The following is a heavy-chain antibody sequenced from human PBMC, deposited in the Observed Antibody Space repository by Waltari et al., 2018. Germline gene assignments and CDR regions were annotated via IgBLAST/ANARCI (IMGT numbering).Heavy chain of an antibody. D-gene: IGHD2-15*01. Sequence: EVQLVESGGGLVQPGGSLRLSCTVSGFTFRPSWMDWIRQGPGKGLVWVARISIDGTTRNYADSVKGRFSISRDNGMNTVYLQMNSLRAEDTAVYYCARRLKCGGSCPLDYWGQGTQVTVSS. V-gene: IGHV3-74*01. J-gene: IGHJ4*02. CDR2: ISIDGTTR. CDR1: GFTFRPSW. CDR3: ARRLKCGGSCPLDY.